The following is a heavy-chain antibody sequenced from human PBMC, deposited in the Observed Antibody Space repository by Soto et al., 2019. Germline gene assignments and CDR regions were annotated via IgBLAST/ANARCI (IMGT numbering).Heavy chain of an antibody. V-gene: IGHV4-31*03. CDR3: ARFITIFGVVIIRHFDY. J-gene: IGHJ4*02. CDR2: IYYSGST. Sequence: SETLSLTCTVSGGSISRGGYYWSWIRQHPGKGLEWIGYIYYSGSTYYNPSLKSRVTISVDTSKNQFSLKLSSVTAADTAAYYCARFITIFGVVIIRHFDYWGQGTLVTVSS. CDR1: GGSISRGGYY. D-gene: IGHD3-3*01.